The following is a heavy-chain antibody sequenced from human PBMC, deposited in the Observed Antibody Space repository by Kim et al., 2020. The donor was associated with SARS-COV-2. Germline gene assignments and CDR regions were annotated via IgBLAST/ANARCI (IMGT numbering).Heavy chain of an antibody. Sequence: GGSLRLSCVGSGFTFRDFWMSWVRQAPGKGLEWVANINHDGTEYYYVDSVKGRFTIFRDNAKNSLYLEMNSLTAEDTALYYCARERNAIDYWVQGTLVTV. V-gene: IGHV3-7*03. CDR3: ARERNAIDY. J-gene: IGHJ4*02. D-gene: IGHD2-8*01. CDR2: INHDGTEY. CDR1: GFTFRDFW.